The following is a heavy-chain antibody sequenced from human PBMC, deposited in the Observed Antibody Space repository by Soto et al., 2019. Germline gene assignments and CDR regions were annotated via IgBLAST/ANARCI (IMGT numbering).Heavy chain of an antibody. CDR1: GYTFTNYG. Sequence: QVQLVQSGAEVKKPGASVKVSCKASGYTFTNYGINWVRQAPGQGLEWLGWVSAYNGERRYAQRVPARVIMTTDTSTPTAYMALRSLRSDVTAVYYFSRGTSIPASGDYWGQGTLVTVSS. V-gene: IGHV1-18*01. J-gene: IGHJ4*01. CDR3: SRGTSIPASGDY. CDR2: VSAYNGER. D-gene: IGHD6-6*01.